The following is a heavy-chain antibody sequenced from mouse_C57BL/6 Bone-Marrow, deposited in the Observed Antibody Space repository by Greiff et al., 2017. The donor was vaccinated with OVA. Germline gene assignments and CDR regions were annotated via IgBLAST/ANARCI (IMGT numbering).Heavy chain of an antibody. CDR3: ARDVGYDYDVPFAY. Sequence: EVQLKESEGGLVQPGSSMKLSCTASGFTFSDYYMAWVRQVPEKGLEWVANINYDGSSTYYLDSLKSRFIISRDNAKNILYLQMSSLKSEDTATYYCARDVGYDYDVPFAYWGQGTLVTVSA. CDR1: GFTFSDYY. J-gene: IGHJ3*01. CDR2: INYDGSST. D-gene: IGHD2-4*01. V-gene: IGHV5-16*01.